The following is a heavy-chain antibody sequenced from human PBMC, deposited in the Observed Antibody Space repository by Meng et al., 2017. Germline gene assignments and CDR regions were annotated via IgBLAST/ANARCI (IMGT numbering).Heavy chain of an antibody. CDR1: GGTFSSYA. V-gene: IGHV1-69*01. Sequence: QVQLVEAGAEGKKPWSSGKVSCKASGGTFSSYAISWVRQAPGQGLEWMGGIIPIFGTANYAQKFQGRVTITADESTSTAYMELSSLRSEDTAVYYCARVLRDGYNLGYWGQGTLVTVSS. CDR2: IIPIFGTA. D-gene: IGHD5-24*01. CDR3: ARVLRDGYNLGY. J-gene: IGHJ4*02.